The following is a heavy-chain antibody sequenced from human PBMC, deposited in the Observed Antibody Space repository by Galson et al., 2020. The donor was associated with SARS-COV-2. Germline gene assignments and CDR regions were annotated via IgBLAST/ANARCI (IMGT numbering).Heavy chain of an antibody. CDR3: ARDRPESNVFEI. CDR1: GGSLSNYS. J-gene: IGHJ3*02. CDR2: IHYSGIT. Sequence: ASETLSLTCTVSGGSLSNYSWSWIRQSPGKGLEWIAYIHYSGITSYNPSPKSRVTISVDTSKNQFSLKLRSVSAADTAVYYCARDRPESNVFEIWGQGTMVTVSS. D-gene: IGHD1-1*01. V-gene: IGHV4-59*01.